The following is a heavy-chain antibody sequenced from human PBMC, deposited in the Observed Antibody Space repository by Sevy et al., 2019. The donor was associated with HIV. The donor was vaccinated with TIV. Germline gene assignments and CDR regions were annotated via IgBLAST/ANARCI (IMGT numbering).Heavy chain of an antibody. D-gene: IGHD6-19*01. V-gene: IGHV5-51*01. J-gene: IGHJ6*02. CDR2: IYPSDSDT. CDR3: ARPGGSGWPDYGMDV. Sequence: GESLKISCKGSGYIFTNYWIGWVRQMPGKGLEWMGIIYPSDSDTKYSPSFQGQVTISVDKSVSTVYLQWSSLKASDTAMYYCARPGGSGWPDYGMDVWGQGTTVTVSS. CDR1: GYIFTNYW.